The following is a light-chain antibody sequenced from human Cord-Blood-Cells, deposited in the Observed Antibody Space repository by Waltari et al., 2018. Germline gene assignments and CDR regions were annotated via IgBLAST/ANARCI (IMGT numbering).Light chain of an antibody. V-gene: IGKV1-39*01. J-gene: IGKJ2*03. CDR1: QSISSY. CDR2: AAS. Sequence: DIQMTQSPSSMSASVVDSVTITCRASQSISSYLNWYQQKPGKATKLLIYAASSLQSGVPSRFSGSGSGTDVTLTISGLQPEDLATYYCQQSYSTPYSFGQGTKLEIK. CDR3: QQSYSTPYS.